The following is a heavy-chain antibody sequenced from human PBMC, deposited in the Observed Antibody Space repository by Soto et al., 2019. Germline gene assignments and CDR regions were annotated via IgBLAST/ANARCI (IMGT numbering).Heavy chain of an antibody. CDR3: ERDGEVDGNINFDY. D-gene: IGHD6-19*01. J-gene: IGHJ4*02. CDR2: INAGNRNT. V-gene: IGHV1-3*01. CDR1: GYTFGNYA. Sequence: ASVKVSCKASGYTFGNYAIHWVRQAPGQRPEWMGWINAGNRNTKYSPKFQDRVTITRDTYASTAYMEVSRLTYEDTAVYFCERDGEVDGNINFDYWGQGTLVTVSS.